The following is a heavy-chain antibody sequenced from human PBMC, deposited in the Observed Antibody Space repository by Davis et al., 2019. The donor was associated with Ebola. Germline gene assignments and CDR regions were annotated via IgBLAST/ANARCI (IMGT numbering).Heavy chain of an antibody. V-gene: IGHV3-53*01. CDR1: GFTVSSNY. D-gene: IGHD3-16*01. CDR2: IYSGGSI. Sequence: PGGSLRLSCAASGFTVSSNYMSWVRQAPGKGLEWVSVIYSGGSIYYVDSVKGRFTISRDNANNSLYLQMDSLRAEDTAVYYCAREPIMIPTRRDFDYWGQGSLVTVSS. J-gene: IGHJ4*02. CDR3: AREPIMIPTRRDFDY.